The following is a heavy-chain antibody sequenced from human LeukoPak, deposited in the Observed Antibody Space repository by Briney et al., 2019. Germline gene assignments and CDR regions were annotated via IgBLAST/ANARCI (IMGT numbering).Heavy chain of an antibody. D-gene: IGHD5-12*01. CDR3: ARDGFRWLRGSFGY. Sequence: ASVKVSCKASGYTFTGYYMHWVRPAPGQGLEWMGWINPNRGGTNYAQKFQGRVTMTRDTSISTAYMELSRLRSDDTAVYYCARDGFRWLRGSFGYWGQGTLVTVSS. V-gene: IGHV1-2*02. CDR2: INPNRGGT. CDR1: GYTFTGYY. J-gene: IGHJ4*02.